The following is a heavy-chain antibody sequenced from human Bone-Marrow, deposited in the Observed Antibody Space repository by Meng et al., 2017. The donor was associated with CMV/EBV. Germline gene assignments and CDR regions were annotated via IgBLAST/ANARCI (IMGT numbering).Heavy chain of an antibody. J-gene: IGHJ3*02. Sequence: SETLSLTCTVSGGSVSSGSYYWSWIRQPPGKGLEWIGSIYHSGSTYYNPSLKSRVTISVDTSKNQFSLKLSSVTAADTAVYYCARTAVGSYYGGKRRGGRVDLDAFDIWGQGTMVTVSS. D-gene: IGHD4-23*01. V-gene: IGHV4-39*07. CDR3: ARTAVGSYYGGKRRGGRVDLDAFDI. CDR1: GGSVSSGSYY. CDR2: IYHSGST.